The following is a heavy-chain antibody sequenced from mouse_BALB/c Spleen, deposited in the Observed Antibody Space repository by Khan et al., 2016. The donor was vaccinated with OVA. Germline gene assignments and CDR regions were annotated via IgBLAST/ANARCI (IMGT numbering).Heavy chain of an antibody. Sequence: QVQLKESGAELMKPGASVKISCKATGYKFSGYWLEWVKQRPGHGLEWIGEILPGSGSRNYNEKFKGKATFTADISSKTTYMQLSSLTSEDSAVYYGARVNYGSRDYFDYWGQGTTLTVSS. CDR1: GYKFSGYW. CDR3: ARVNYGSRDYFDY. J-gene: IGHJ2*01. CDR2: ILPGSGSR. D-gene: IGHD1-1*01. V-gene: IGHV1-9*01.